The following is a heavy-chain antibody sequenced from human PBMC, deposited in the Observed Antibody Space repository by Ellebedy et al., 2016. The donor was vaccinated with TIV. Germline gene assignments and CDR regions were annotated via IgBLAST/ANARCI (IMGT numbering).Heavy chain of an antibody. Sequence: SETLSLXCAVYGGSFSDYYWGWIRQPPGKGLEWIGEINHSGSTNYNPSLKSRVTMSVDTSKNQFSLKLSSVTAADTAVYYCARGGTVAGTEWFDPWGQGTLVTVSS. CDR1: GGSFSDYY. V-gene: IGHV4-34*01. CDR2: INHSGST. D-gene: IGHD6-19*01. CDR3: ARGGTVAGTEWFDP. J-gene: IGHJ5*02.